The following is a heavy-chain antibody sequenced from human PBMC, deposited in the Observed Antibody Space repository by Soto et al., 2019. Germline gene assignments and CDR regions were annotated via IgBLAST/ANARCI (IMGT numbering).Heavy chain of an antibody. J-gene: IGHJ6*02. D-gene: IGHD1-1*01. CDR2: INGGTGQT. CDR3: ARGKGMEENYYYYGMDI. CDR1: GYTFSIYA. V-gene: IGHV1-3*01. Sequence: ASVKVSCKASGYTFSIYAMHWVRQAPGQSLEWMGWINGGTGQTRYSQRFQDRVTITRDTSAKTTYMDLTSLRSEDTAVYYCARGKGMEENYYYYGMDIWGQGTTVTVSS.